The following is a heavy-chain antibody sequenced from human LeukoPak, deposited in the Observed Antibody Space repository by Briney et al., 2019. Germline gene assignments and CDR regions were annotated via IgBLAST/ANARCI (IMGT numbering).Heavy chain of an antibody. CDR1: GFTFSSYA. D-gene: IGHD6-19*01. J-gene: IGHJ4*02. CDR3: AKDSNAAVAGTVDY. CDR2: IRGSDDST. V-gene: IGHV3-23*01. Sequence: PGGSLRLSCAASGFTFSSYAMSWVRQAPGKGLVWVSAIRGSDDSTYYADSVKGRFTISRDNSKNTLYLQMNSLRAEDTAVYYCAKDSNAAVAGTVDYWGQGTLVTVSS.